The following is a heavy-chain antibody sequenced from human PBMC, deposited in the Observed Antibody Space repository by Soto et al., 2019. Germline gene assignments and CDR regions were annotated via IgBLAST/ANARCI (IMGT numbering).Heavy chain of an antibody. Sequence: QVQLVESGGGVVQPGRSLRLSCAASGFTFSNYAMHWVRQAPGKGLEWVAVISYDGSNKYYADSVKGRFTISRDNSKNTQYLQMNSLRAEDTAVYYCAREDSVLLWCGESFDYWGQGTLVTVSS. CDR1: GFTFSNYA. D-gene: IGHD3-10*01. J-gene: IGHJ4*02. V-gene: IGHV3-30-3*01. CDR3: AREDSVLLWCGESFDY. CDR2: ISYDGSNK.